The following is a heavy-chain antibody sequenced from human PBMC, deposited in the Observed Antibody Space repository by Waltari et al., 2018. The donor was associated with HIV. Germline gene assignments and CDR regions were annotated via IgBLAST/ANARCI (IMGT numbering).Heavy chain of an antibody. CDR2: LYSGGTP. Sequence: EVQLLETGGDLNQPGGSLRLSCAASGFPVSTHYMGWVRQAPGKGLEWVSFLYSGGTPYYADSVKGRFTISRDSSENTVDLQMNSLRAEDTAVYYCTRGPPSGYWYFDLWGRGTLVTVSS. CDR1: GFPVSTHY. V-gene: IGHV3-53*02. CDR3: TRGPPSGYWYFDL. J-gene: IGHJ2*01. D-gene: IGHD3-10*01.